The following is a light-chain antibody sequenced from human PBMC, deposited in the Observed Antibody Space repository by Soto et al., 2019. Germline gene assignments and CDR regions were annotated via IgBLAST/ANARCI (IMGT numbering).Light chain of an antibody. CDR1: LSVSVY. Sequence: VVLTQSPATLSLSPGERATLSCRTSLSVSVYLAWYQQKPGQAPRLLIYDASNRATGIPDRFSGSGSGTDFTLTISSLEPEDFAVYYCQQRSSGITFGQGTRLEI. CDR3: QQRSSGIT. V-gene: IGKV3-11*01. CDR2: DAS. J-gene: IGKJ5*01.